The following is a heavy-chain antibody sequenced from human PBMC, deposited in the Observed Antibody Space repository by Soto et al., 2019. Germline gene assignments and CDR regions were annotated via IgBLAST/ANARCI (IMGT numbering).Heavy chain of an antibody. CDR1: GGSISSYY. CDR2: IYYSGST. J-gene: IGHJ5*02. D-gene: IGHD3-10*01. V-gene: IGHV4-59*01. Sequence: SETLSLACTVSGGSISSYYWSWIRQPPGKGLEWIGYIYYSGSTNYNPSLKSRVNISVDTSKNQFSLKLSSVTAADTAVSSCARESRFGELSGSWFDPWGQGTLVTVSS. CDR3: ARESRFGELSGSWFDP.